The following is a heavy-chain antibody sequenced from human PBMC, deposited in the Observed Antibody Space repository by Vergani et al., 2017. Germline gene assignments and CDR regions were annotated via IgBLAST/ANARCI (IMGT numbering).Heavy chain of an antibody. Sequence: QVQLVESGGGVVRPGRSLRLSCAASGFIFRSFGMHWVRQAPGKGLEWVADISYDGSNTFYGDSVKGRFTISRDNSNNTLFLQMTRLRTDDTAVYFCVKDQQAGLLEFWGQGSLVTVSS. J-gene: IGHJ4*02. D-gene: IGHD3-16*01. CDR3: VKDQQAGLLEF. V-gene: IGHV3-30*18. CDR2: ISYDGSNT. CDR1: GFIFRSFG.